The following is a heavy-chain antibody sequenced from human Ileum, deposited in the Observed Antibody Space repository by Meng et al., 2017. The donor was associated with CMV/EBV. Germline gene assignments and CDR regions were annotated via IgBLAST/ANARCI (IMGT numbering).Heavy chain of an antibody. D-gene: IGHD2-2*01. CDR2: IFYDGSEN. CDR1: TFSSYV. CDR3: AKGWVGPGVGNPNWFDP. Sequence: TFSSYVSHWVSQRQGTVLGWVAVIFYDGSENYYYDSVKGRFTISRDNFKSTLDLQMNSLRAEDTAVYYCAKGWVGPGVGNPNWFDPWGQGTLVTVSS. V-gene: IGHV3-30*18. J-gene: IGHJ5*02.